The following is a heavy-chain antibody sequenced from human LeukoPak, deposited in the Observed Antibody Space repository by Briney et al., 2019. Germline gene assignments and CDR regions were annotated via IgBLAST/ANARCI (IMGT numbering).Heavy chain of an antibody. D-gene: IGHD1-1*01. J-gene: IGHJ4*02. CDR1: GYSFASYW. V-gene: IGHV5-51*01. Sequence: GESLKISCKGSGYSFASYWIGWVRQMPGKGLECMGIIYPGDSDTRYSPAFEGQVTISADKSISTAYLQWSSLKASDTAMYYCARHETGPYFDYWGQGTLVTVSS. CDR3: ARHETGPYFDY. CDR2: IYPGDSDT.